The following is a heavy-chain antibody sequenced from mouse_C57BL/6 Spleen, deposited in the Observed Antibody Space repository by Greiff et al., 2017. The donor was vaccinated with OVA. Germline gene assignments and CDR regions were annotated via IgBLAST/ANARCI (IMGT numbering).Heavy chain of an antibody. Sequence: QVQLQQPGAELVMPGASVKLSCKASGYTFTSYWMHWVKQRPGQGLEWIGEIDPSDSYTNYNQKFKGKSTVTVDKSSSTAYMPLSSLTSEDSAVYYCSRAYYYGSSGLDYWGQGTTLTVSS. CDR1: GYTFTSYW. CDR3: SRAYYYGSSGLDY. V-gene: IGHV1-69*01. CDR2: IDPSDSYT. J-gene: IGHJ2*01. D-gene: IGHD1-1*01.